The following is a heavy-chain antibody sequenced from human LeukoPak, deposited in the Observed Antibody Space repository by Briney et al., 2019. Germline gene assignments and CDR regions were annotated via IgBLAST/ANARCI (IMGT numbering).Heavy chain of an antibody. V-gene: IGHV1-8*01. D-gene: IGHD1-14*01. J-gene: IGHJ4*02. CDR2: MNPNSGNT. Sequence: ASVKVSCKASGYTFNSYDIHWVRQASGQGLEWMGWMNPNSGNTGYAQKLQDRVTMTRNTSISTAYMELSSLRSEDTAVYYCARGGRYPRRDFDYWGQGTLVTVSS. CDR1: GYTFNSYD. CDR3: ARGGRYPRRDFDY.